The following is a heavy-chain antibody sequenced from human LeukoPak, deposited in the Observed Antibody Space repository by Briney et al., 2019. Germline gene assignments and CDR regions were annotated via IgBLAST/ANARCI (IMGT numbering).Heavy chain of an antibody. Sequence: GGSLRLSCAASGFIVSDDYISWVRQTPGKGLEWVSVIYSGGATFYADSVKGRFTISRDNSKNTVHLQMNSLRAEDTAVYYCASGGTYCTGGACYGDWGQGTLVTVSS. J-gene: IGHJ4*02. D-gene: IGHD2-8*02. V-gene: IGHV3-53*01. CDR3: ASGGTYCTGGACYGD. CDR1: GFIVSDDY. CDR2: IYSGGAT.